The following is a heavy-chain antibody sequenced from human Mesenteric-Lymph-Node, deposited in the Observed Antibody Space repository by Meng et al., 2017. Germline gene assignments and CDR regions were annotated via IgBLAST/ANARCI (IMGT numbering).Heavy chain of an antibody. D-gene: IGHD3-22*01. Sequence: GESLKISCVASGFTFSTYAMHWVRQAPGRGLEWMAVISNDASLTFYAESVKGRFSISRDNSKNTLYLQMNSLRAEDTAVYYCARGLSYYDSSGLHWGQGTLVTVSS. J-gene: IGHJ4*02. CDR1: GFTFSTYA. V-gene: IGHV3-30*14. CDR3: ARGLSYYDSSGLH. CDR2: ISNDASLT.